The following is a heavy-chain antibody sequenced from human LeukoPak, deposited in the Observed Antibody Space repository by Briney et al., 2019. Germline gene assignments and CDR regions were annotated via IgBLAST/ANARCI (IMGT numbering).Heavy chain of an antibody. CDR2: IYYSGST. D-gene: IGHD3-22*01. J-gene: IGHJ4*02. V-gene: IGHV4-59*01. CDR3: AGTYYYDSSGYYHYSL. CDR1: GASISSYY. Sequence: PSETLSLTCTVSGASISSYYWSWIRQPPGKGLEWIGYIYYSGSTNYNPSLKGRVTISVDTSKNQFSLKLSSVTAADTAVYYCAGTYYYDSSGYYHYSLWGQGTLVTVSS.